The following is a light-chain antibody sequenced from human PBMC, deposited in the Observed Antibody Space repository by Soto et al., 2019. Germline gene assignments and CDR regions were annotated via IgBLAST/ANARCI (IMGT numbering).Light chain of an antibody. CDR1: QSVSSY. Sequence: EIVLTQSPATLSLSPGERATLSCRASQSVSSYLAWYQQKLGQAPRLLIYDACNRATGIPARFSGSGSGTDVNHTSSILEPEDFAIYYRQQRSNLPLTFGGGTKVEIK. J-gene: IGKJ4*01. CDR3: QQRSNLPLT. CDR2: DAC. V-gene: IGKV3-11*01.